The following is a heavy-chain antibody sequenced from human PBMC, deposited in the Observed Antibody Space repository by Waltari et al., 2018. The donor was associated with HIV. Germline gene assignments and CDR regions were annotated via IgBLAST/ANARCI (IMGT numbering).Heavy chain of an antibody. CDR2: IWYDGSNK. D-gene: IGHD4-17*01. J-gene: IGHJ4*02. V-gene: IGHV3-33*01. Sequence: QVQLVESGGGVVQPGRSLRLSCAASGFTFSSYGMPWVRQAQGKGLEWVAVIWYDGSNKYYADSVKGRFTISRDNSKNTLYLQMNSLRAEDTAVYYCARGDTTVIDYWGQGTLVTVSS. CDR1: GFTFSSYG. CDR3: ARGDTTVIDY.